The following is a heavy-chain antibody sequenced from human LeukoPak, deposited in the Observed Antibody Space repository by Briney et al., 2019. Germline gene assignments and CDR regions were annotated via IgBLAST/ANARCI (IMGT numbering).Heavy chain of an antibody. CDR2: IHYSGST. CDR3: ARHAYYYDSSGYYLDY. CDR1: GGSISSSNYY. V-gene: IGHV4-39*01. Sequence: SETLSLTCTMSGGSISSSNYYGGWIRQPPGKGLEWIGSIHYSGSTFYNPSLKSRVTIFVDTSKNQFSLKLSSVTAADTAVYYCARHAYYYDSSGYYLDYWGQGTLVTVSS. D-gene: IGHD3-22*01. J-gene: IGHJ4*02.